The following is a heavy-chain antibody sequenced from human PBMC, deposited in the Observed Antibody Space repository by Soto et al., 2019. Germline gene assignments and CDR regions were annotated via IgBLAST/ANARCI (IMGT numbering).Heavy chain of an antibody. Sequence: SVKVSCKASGGTFSSHAISWVRQAPGQGLEWMGRIIPIFGTANYAQKFQGRVTITADESTTTAYMELSSLRSEDTAVYYCARAGGSGHDYPDYWGQGTLVTVSS. CDR2: IIPIFGTA. CDR1: GGTFSSHA. CDR3: ARAGGSGHDYPDY. D-gene: IGHD5-12*01. V-gene: IGHV1-69*13. J-gene: IGHJ4*02.